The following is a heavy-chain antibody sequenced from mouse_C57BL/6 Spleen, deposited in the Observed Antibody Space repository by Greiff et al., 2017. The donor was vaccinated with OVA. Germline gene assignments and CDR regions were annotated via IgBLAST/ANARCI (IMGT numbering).Heavy chain of an antibody. D-gene: IGHD2-5*01. CDR2: INPGSGGT. V-gene: IGHV1-54*01. Sequence: VQLQHSGAELVRPGTSVKVSCKASGYAFTNYLIEWVKQRPGQGLEWIGVINPGSGGTNYNEKFKGKATLTADKSSSTAYMQLSSLTSEDSAVYFCARSGGYSNYDFDYWGQGTTLTVSS. CDR3: ARSGGYSNYDFDY. CDR1: GYAFTNYL. J-gene: IGHJ2*01.